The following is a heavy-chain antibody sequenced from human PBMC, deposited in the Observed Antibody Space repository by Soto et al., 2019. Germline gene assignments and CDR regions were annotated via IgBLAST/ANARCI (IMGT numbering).Heavy chain of an antibody. CDR3: AKPGYCSGGNCYVSATSRYYLDY. CDR1: GFAFSSYA. J-gene: IGHJ4*02. D-gene: IGHD2-15*01. V-gene: IGHV3-23*01. Sequence: EVQLLESGGGLVQPGGSLRLSCAASGFAFSSYAMSWVRQAPGKGLEWVSGISGSAGGISGSAGGGTTYYADSVRGRFTISRDNSKNTLYLHMNSLRADDTALYYCAKPGYCSGGNCYVSATSRYYLDYWGQGALVTVSS. CDR2: ISGSAGGISGSAGGGTT.